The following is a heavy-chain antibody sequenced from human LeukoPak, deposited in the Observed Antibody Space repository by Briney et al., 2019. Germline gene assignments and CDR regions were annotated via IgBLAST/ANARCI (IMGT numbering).Heavy chain of an antibody. CDR1: GGSIRSYY. Sequence: SETLSLTCTVSGGSIRSYYWSWIRQPPGKGLEWIGSIYYSGNTYYSPSLKSRVTISVDTSKNQFSLKLNSVTAADTAVYYCARPDYYGSGSQPLMDVWGKGTTVIVSS. D-gene: IGHD3-10*01. J-gene: IGHJ6*03. CDR3: ARPDYYGSGSQPLMDV. V-gene: IGHV4-59*05. CDR2: IYYSGNT.